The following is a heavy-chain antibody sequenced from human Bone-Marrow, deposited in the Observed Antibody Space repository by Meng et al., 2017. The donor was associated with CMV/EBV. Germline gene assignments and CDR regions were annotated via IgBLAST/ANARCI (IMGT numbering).Heavy chain of an antibody. J-gene: IGHJ4*02. CDR1: GFTFSSYA. CDR2: ISYDGSNK. V-gene: IGHV3-30-3*01. D-gene: IGHD5-18*01. CDR3: ARRTMVTSSFDY. Sequence: VQLGGSAGGVVQPGRSLRLSLAASGFTFSSYAMHWVRQAPGKGLEWVAVISYDGSNKYYADSVKGRFTISRDNSKNTLYLQMNSLRAEDTAVYYCARRTMVTSSFDYWGQGTLVTVSS.